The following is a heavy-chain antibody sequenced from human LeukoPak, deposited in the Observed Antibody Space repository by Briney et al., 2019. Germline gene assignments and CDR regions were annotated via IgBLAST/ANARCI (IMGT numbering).Heavy chain of an antibody. J-gene: IGHJ4*02. CDR2: IIPIFGTA. V-gene: IGHV1-69*13. CDR3: ARDLLGITIFGVVRSPYY. Sequence: SVKVSCKASGGTFTSYAISWVRQAPGQGLEWMGGIIPIFGTANYAQKFQGRVTITADESTSTAYMELSSLRSEDTAVYYCARDLLGITIFGVVRSPYYWGQGTLVTVSS. CDR1: GGTFTSYA. D-gene: IGHD3-3*01.